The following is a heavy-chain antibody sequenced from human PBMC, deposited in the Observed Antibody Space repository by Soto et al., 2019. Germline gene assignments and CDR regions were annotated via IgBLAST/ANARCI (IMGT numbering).Heavy chain of an antibody. CDR1: GFTFSSYA. CDR3: AKLYDFLSGYYDYYYGMDV. Sequence: GGSLRLSCAASGFTFSSYAMSWVRQAPGKGLEWVSAISGSGGSTYYADSVKGRFTISRDNSKNTLYLQMNSLRAEDTAVYYCAKLYDFLSGYYDYYYGMDVWGQGTTVIVSS. CDR2: ISGSGGST. V-gene: IGHV3-23*01. D-gene: IGHD3-3*01. J-gene: IGHJ6*02.